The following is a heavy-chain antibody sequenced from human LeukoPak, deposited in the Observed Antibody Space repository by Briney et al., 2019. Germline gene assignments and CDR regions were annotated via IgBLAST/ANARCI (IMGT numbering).Heavy chain of an antibody. Sequence: PGGSLRLSCVASGFTFSSYIMTWVRQAPGKGLEWVSTIKGSAEATFYADSVKDRFTISRDNSKNTLYLQMNSLRADDTALYFCARDHESSGYPTSGYWGQGTLVTVSS. V-gene: IGHV3-23*01. D-gene: IGHD3-22*01. CDR2: IKGSAEAT. CDR3: ARDHESSGYPTSGY. J-gene: IGHJ4*02. CDR1: GFTFSSYI.